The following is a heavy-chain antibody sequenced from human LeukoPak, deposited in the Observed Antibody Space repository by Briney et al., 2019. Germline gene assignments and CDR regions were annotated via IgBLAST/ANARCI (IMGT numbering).Heavy chain of an antibody. D-gene: IGHD4-17*01. V-gene: IGHV3-33*01. Sequence: GRSLRLSCASSGFTFSSYGMHWVRQAPGKGLEWVAVIWYDGSNKYYADSVKGRFTISRDNSKNTLYLQMNSLRAEDTAVYYCAREDYEYYFDYWGQGTLVTVSS. CDR1: GFTFSSYG. J-gene: IGHJ4*02. CDR2: IWYDGSNK. CDR3: AREDYEYYFDY.